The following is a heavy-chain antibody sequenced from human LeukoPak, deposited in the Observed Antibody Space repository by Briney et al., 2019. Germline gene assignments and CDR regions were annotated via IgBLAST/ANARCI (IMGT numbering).Heavy chain of an antibody. CDR2: IDQDGSAK. V-gene: IGHV3-7*01. J-gene: IGHJ4*02. D-gene: IGHD1-1*01. Sequence: GGSLRLSCAASEFTFSNYWMSWVRQAPGKGLEWVANIDQDGSAKYYVDSMKGRFTISRDNAKNSLYLQMNSLRAEDTAVYYCARAAATGTVDYWGQGTLVTASS. CDR1: EFTFSNYW. CDR3: ARAAATGTVDY.